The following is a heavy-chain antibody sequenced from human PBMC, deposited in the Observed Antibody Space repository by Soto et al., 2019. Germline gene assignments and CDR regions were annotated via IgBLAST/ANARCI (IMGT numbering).Heavy chain of an antibody. V-gene: IGHV5-51*01. CDR3: ARPNSSSWYPNDAFDI. CDR1: GYSFTSYW. J-gene: IGHJ3*02. D-gene: IGHD6-13*01. Sequence: PGESLKISCKGSGYSFTSYWIGWVRQMNGKGLEWMGIIYRGVSDTRYSPSLQGQVTISADKSISTAYLQWSSLKASDTAMYYCARPNSSSWYPNDAFDIWGQGTMVTVSS. CDR2: IYRGVSDT.